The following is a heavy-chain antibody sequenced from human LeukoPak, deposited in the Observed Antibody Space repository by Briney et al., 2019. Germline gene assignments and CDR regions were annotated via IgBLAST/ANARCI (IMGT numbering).Heavy chain of an antibody. J-gene: IGHJ4*02. Sequence: GGSLRLSCTASGFTFGDYAMSWVRQVPGKGLEWVGFIRSKACGGTTEYAASVKGRFTISRDDSKSIAYLQMNSLKTEDTAVYYCTRDLSYYGSGSYRWGQGTLVTVSS. V-gene: IGHV3-49*04. CDR3: TRDLSYYGSGSYR. CDR1: GFTFGDYA. D-gene: IGHD3-10*01. CDR2: IRSKACGGTT.